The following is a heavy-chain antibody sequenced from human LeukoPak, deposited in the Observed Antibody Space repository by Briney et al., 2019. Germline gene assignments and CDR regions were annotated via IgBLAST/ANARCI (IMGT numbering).Heavy chain of an antibody. V-gene: IGHV3-30-3*01. Sequence: GGSLRLSCVASGFTFSSYAMHWVRQAPGKGLEWVAVISYDGSNKYYADSVKGRFTISRDNSKNTLYLQMNSLRAEDTAVYYCARGVVVAATFDYWGQGTLVTVSS. CDR2: ISYDGSNK. CDR3: ARGVVVAATFDY. D-gene: IGHD2-15*01. CDR1: GFTFSSYA. J-gene: IGHJ4*02.